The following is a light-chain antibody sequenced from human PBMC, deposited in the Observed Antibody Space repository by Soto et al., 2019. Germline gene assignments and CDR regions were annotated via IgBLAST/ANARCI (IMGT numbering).Light chain of an antibody. Sequence: DIQMTQSPSTLSASVGDRVTITCRASQSISCWLAWYQQKPGKAPKILIYKASSLESGVPSRFSGSGSGTEFTLTISSLQPDDFATYYCQQYDNYPYTFGQGSKLEIK. V-gene: IGKV1-5*03. J-gene: IGKJ2*01. CDR3: QQYDNYPYT. CDR2: KAS. CDR1: QSISCW.